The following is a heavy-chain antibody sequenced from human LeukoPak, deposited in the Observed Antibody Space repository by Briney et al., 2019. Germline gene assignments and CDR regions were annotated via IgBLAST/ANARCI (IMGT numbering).Heavy chain of an antibody. CDR2: IIPIFGTA. CDR1: GGTFSSYA. V-gene: IGHV1-69*05. Sequence: ASVKVSCKASGGTFSSYAISWVRQAPGQGLEWMGGIIPIFGTANYAQKFQGRVTMTTDTSTSTAYMELRSLRSDDTAVYYCARAPSNYDILTGYYDYWGQGTLVTVSS. CDR3: ARAPSNYDILTGYYDY. D-gene: IGHD3-9*01. J-gene: IGHJ4*02.